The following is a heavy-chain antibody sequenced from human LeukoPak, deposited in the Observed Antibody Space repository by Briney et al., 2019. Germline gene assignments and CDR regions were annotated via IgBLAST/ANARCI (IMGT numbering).Heavy chain of an antibody. CDR2: IDWDDDK. J-gene: IGHJ4*02. CDR1: GFSLSTSGMR. D-gene: IGHD2-21*02. CDR3: ARTPYCGGDCYVDY. Sequence: SGPALVKPTQTLTLTCTFSGFSLSTSGMRVSWIRQPPGKALEWLARIDWDDDKFYSTSLKTRLTISKDTSKNQVVHTMTNMDPVDTATYYCARTPYCGGDCYVDYWGQGTLVTVSS. V-gene: IGHV2-70*04.